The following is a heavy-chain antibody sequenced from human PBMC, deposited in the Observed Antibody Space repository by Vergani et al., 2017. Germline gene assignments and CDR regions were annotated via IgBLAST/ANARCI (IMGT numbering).Heavy chain of an antibody. J-gene: IGHJ4*02. CDR3: VKDREYYYGSGSSDY. Sequence: EVQLVESGGGLVQPGGSLRLSCAASGFTFSSYSMNWVRQAPGKGLEYASAISSNGGSTYYADSVKGRFTISRDNSKNTLYLQMSSLRAEDTAVYYCVKDREYYYGSGSSDYWGQGTLVTVSS. D-gene: IGHD3-10*01. V-gene: IGHV3-64D*06. CDR2: ISSNGGST. CDR1: GFTFSSYS.